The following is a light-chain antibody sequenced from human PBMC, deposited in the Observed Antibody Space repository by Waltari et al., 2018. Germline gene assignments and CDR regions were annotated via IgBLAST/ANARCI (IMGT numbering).Light chain of an antibody. V-gene: IGKV3-20*01. CDR2: GAS. Sequence: IVLTQSPGPLSLSSCDTATLSWRASQSVSRSLAWYQQKPGQAPKLLIYGASTRASGIPDRFTGSGSGTDFSLTISSLEPEDFAIYFCQHYVRLPATFGGGTKVEIK. CDR3: QHYVRLPAT. CDR1: QSVSRS. J-gene: IGKJ4*02.